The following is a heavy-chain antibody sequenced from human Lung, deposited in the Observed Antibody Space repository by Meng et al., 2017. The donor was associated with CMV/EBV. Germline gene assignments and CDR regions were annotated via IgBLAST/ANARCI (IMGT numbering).Heavy chain of an antibody. Sequence: VQVVQFGAAVKKLGSSVKVACKTSGGSFSTHTFSWVRQAPGQGLEWMGGLIAVFDKTKAAPRFQDRVTFTADESTSTAYMELSSLTFDDTAVYFCARGRRNEPLFDYWGQGTLVTVSS. CDR1: GGSFSTHT. CDR3: ARGRRNEPLFDY. CDR2: LIAVFDKT. D-gene: IGHD1-14*01. V-gene: IGHV1-69*13. J-gene: IGHJ4*02.